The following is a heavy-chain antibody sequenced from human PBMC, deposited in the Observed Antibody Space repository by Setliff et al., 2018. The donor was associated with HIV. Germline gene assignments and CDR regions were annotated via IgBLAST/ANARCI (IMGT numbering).Heavy chain of an antibody. CDR3: ARDGGDGSGYYYADY. D-gene: IGHD3-22*01. J-gene: IGHJ4*02. CDR2: INPSGGSA. V-gene: IGHV1-46*01. CDR1: GYSFTRSQ. Sequence: ASVKVPCKASGYSFTRSQIHWVRQAPGQGLEWMGIINPSGGSAAYAEKFRGRVTMTSDTSTNTVYMELKSLGSEETAVFYCARDGGDGSGYYYADYWGQGTLVTVSS.